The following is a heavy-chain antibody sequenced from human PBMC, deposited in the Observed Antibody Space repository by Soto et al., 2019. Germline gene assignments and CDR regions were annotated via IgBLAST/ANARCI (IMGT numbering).Heavy chain of an antibody. V-gene: IGHV3-11*06. J-gene: IGHJ4*02. Sequence: QVQLVESGGGLVKHGGSLRLSCAVSGFTFSDYYMTWIRKAPGKGLEWISYISGSSTYTLYADSVKGRFTISRDNAKSSVYLQMNSLRAEDTAVYYCGRVAASGYYFDYWGQGSLVTVSS. CDR3: GRVAASGYYFDY. CDR2: ISGSSTYT. D-gene: IGHD6-13*01. CDR1: GFTFSDYY.